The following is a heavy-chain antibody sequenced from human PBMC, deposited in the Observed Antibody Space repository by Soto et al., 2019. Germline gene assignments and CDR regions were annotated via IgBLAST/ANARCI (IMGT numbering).Heavy chain of an antibody. V-gene: IGHV1-3*01. CDR2: INAGNGNT. CDR1: GYTFTSYA. J-gene: IGHJ6*03. Sequence: ASVKVSCKASGYTFTSYAMHWVRQAPGQRLEWMGWINAGNGNTKYSQKFQGRVTITRDTSASTAYMELSSLRSEDTAVYYCAREVGIPAYYYYMDVWGKGTTVTVSS. D-gene: IGHD6-13*01. CDR3: AREVGIPAYYYYMDV.